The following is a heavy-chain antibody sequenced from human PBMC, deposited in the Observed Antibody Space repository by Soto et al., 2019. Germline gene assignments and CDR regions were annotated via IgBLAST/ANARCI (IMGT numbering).Heavy chain of an antibody. CDR2: INQDGSEK. J-gene: IGHJ4*02. Sequence: GGPLRLSCAASGFTFSTYWMDWVRQTPGKGLEWVANINQDGSEKNYVDSVKGRFTIYRDNAKNSLYLQMSSLTAEDSALYYCSRSLDSWGQGTLVTRLL. CDR3: SRSLDS. CDR1: GFTFSTYW. V-gene: IGHV3-7*01.